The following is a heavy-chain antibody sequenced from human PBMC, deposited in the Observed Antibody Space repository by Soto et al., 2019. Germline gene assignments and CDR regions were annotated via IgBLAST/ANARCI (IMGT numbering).Heavy chain of an antibody. J-gene: IGHJ4*02. CDR1: GGTFSSYT. CDR2: IIPILGIA. CDR3: ARPSFADCGGDCYVSNPLDY. D-gene: IGHD2-21*02. Sequence: SVKVSCKASGGTFSSYTISWVRQAPGQGLEWMGRIIPILGIANYAQKFQGRVTITADKSTSTAYMELSSLRSEDTAVYYCARPSFADCGGDCYVSNPLDYWGQRTLVTVSS. V-gene: IGHV1-69*02.